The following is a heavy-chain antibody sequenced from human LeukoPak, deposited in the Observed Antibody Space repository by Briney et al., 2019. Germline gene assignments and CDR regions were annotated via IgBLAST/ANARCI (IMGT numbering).Heavy chain of an antibody. J-gene: IGHJ6*03. Sequence: SETLSLTCTVSGGSISSRNYYWGWIRQPPGKGLEWIGSIYYGGSTYYNPSLKSRVTISVDTSKNQFSLKLSSVTAPDTAVYYCATRGDTAMAYYYMDVWGKGTTVTVSS. V-gene: IGHV4-39*01. D-gene: IGHD5-18*01. CDR3: ATRGDTAMAYYYMDV. CDR1: GGSISSRNYY. CDR2: IYYGGST.